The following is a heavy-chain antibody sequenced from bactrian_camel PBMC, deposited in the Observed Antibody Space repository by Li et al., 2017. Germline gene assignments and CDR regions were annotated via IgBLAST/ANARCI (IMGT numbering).Heavy chain of an antibody. V-gene: IGHV3S55*01. D-gene: IGHD2*01. CDR2: TDSDGST. CDR3: AAETVNTYCTIVQLGGVGVMSCALVT. CDR1: GDTGSSFC. Sequence: HVQLVESGGGSVQAGGSLSVSCKASGDTGSSFCMGWFRQSPGKEREAVATTDSDGSTNYADSVRGRFTISKDNAKNSLDLQMNSLKPEDTGLYYCAAETVNTYCTIVQLGGVGVMSCALVTGARGPRSPSP. J-gene: IGHJ6*01.